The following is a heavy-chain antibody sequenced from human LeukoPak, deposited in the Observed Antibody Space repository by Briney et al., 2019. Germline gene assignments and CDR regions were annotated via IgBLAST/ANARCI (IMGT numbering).Heavy chain of an antibody. Sequence: AASVKVSCKVSGYTLTELSMHWVRQAPGKGLEWMGGFDPEDGETIYAQKFQGRVTMTEDTSTDTAYMELSSLRSEDTAVYYCAKALGGRDAFNLWGQGALVTVSS. V-gene: IGHV1-24*01. CDR1: GYTLTELS. CDR2: FDPEDGET. D-gene: IGHD5-24*01. J-gene: IGHJ5*02. CDR3: AKALGGRDAFNL.